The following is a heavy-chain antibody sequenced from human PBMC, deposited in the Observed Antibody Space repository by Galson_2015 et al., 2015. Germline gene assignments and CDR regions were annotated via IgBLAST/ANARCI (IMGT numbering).Heavy chain of an antibody. J-gene: IGHJ6*02. Sequence: SVKVSCKASGYIFTTYFMHWVRQAPGQGLEWMGVINPLGATTSYAQKFQGRVRMTRDTSTSTVYMDLDGLRFEDTAVYYCARATLEYGDYEVGFDHYYYGMEVWGQGTTVTVSS. CDR2: INPLGATT. V-gene: IGHV1-46*01. CDR3: ARATLEYGDYEVGFDHYYYGMEV. CDR1: GYIFTTYF. D-gene: IGHD4-17*01.